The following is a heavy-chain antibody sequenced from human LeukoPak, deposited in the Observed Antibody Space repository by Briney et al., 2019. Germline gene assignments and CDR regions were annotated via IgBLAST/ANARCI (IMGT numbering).Heavy chain of an antibody. D-gene: IGHD2-21*02. CDR1: GFTFSSHG. V-gene: IGHV3-30*18. J-gene: IGHJ4*02. CDR3: AKVEGGDSFLGY. CDR2: ISYDGSNK. Sequence: GGSLRLSCAASGFTFSSHGMHWVRQAPGKGLEWVAVISYDGSNKYYADSVKGRFTISRDNSKNTLYLQMNSLRAEDTAVYYCAKVEGGDSFLGYWGQGTLVTVSS.